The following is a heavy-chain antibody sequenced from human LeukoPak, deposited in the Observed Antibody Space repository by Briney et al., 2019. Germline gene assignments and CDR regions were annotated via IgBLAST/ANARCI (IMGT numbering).Heavy chain of an antibody. Sequence: GASVKVSCKASGYTFTGYYMHWVRQAPGQGLEWVGWINPNSGGTNYAQKFQGRVTMTRDTSISTAYMELSRLRSDDTAMYYCASLTIESAMAWHYFDYWGQGTLVTVSS. CDR2: INPNSGGT. CDR3: ASLTIESAMAWHYFDY. CDR1: GYTFTGYY. V-gene: IGHV1-2*02. J-gene: IGHJ4*02. D-gene: IGHD5-18*01.